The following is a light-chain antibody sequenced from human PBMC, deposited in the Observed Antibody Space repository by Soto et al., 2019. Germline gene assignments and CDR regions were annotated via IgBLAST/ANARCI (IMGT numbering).Light chain of an antibody. CDR3: QQYNSYPRT. V-gene: IGKV1-5*03. CDR2: KAS. Sequence: DIQMTQSPSSLSASVGDRVTITCRASQSISSYLNWYQQKPGKAHKLLIYKASSLESGVQSRFSGSGSGTEFTLTISSLQPDDFATYYCQQYNSYPRTFGGGTKVDIK. CDR1: QSISSY. J-gene: IGKJ4*01.